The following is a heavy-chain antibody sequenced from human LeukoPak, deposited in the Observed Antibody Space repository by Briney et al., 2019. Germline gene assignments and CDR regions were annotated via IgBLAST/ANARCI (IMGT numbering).Heavy chain of an antibody. CDR2: INHSGST. Sequence: SETLSLTCAVYRGSFSGYYWSWLRQPPGKGLEWIGEINHSGSTNYNPSLKSRVTISVDTSKNQFSLKLSSVTAADTAVYYCARGGVVTHHDAFDIWGQGTMVTVSS. J-gene: IGHJ3*02. CDR1: RGSFSGYY. V-gene: IGHV4-34*01. CDR3: ARGGVVTHHDAFDI. D-gene: IGHD4-23*01.